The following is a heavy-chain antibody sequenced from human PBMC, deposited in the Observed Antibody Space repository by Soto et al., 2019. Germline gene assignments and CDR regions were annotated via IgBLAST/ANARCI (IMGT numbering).Heavy chain of an antibody. V-gene: IGHV3-23*01. J-gene: IGHJ4*02. CDR2: ISGSGGST. Sequence: PGGCLRLSCSASGFSFSSYAMSWVRKAPGKGLEWVSAISGSGGSTYYADSVKGRFTISRDNSKNTLYLQMNSLRAEDTAVYYCAKDPSSSWYKDYWVQGTLVTGSS. D-gene: IGHD6-13*01. CDR3: AKDPSSSWYKDY. CDR1: GFSFSSYA.